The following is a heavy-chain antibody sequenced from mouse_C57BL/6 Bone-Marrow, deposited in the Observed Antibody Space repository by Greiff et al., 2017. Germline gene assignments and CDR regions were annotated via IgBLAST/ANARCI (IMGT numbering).Heavy chain of an antibody. CDR3: ARRGLRRGAWFAY. CDR1: GYTFTTYP. Sequence: VQRVESGAELVKPGASVKMSCKASGYTFTTYPIEWMKQNHGKSLEWIGNFHPYNDDTKYNEKFKGKATLTVEKSSSTVYLELSRLTSDDSAVYYCARRGLRRGAWFAYWGQGTLVTVSA. D-gene: IGHD2-4*01. J-gene: IGHJ3*01. V-gene: IGHV1-47*01. CDR2: FHPYNDDT.